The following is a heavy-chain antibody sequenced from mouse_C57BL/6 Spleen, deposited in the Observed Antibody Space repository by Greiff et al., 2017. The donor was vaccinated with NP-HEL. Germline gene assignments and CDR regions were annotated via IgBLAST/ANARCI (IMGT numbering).Heavy chain of an antibody. CDR1: GFTFSSYA. CDR3: TRADYDGGHFDY. D-gene: IGHD2-4*01. J-gene: IGHJ2*01. CDR2: ISSGGDYI. V-gene: IGHV5-9-1*02. Sequence: EVQLVESGEGLVKPGGSLKLSCAASGFTFSSYAMSWVRQTPEKRLEWVAYISSGGDYIYYVDTVKGRFTISRDNARNTLYLQMSSLKSEDTAMYYCTRADYDGGHFDYWGQGTTLTVSS.